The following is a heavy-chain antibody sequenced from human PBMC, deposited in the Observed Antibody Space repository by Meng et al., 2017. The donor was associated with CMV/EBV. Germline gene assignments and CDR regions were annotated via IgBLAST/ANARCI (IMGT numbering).Heavy chain of an antibody. J-gene: IGHJ4*02. V-gene: IGHV3-21*01. CDR1: GSTFSSYS. D-gene: IGHD3-22*01. CDR3: ARDDSSY. CDR2: ISSSSYI. Sequence: GESLKISCAASGSTFSSYSMNWVRQAPGKGLEWVSSISSSSYIYYADSVKGRFTISRDNAKNSLYLQMNSLRAEDTAVYYCARDDSSYWGQGTLVTVSS.